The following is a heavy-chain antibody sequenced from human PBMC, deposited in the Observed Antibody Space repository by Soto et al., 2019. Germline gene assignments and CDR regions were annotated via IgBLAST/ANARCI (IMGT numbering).Heavy chain of an antibody. Sequence: SETLSLTCTVSGGSISSYYWSWIRQPAGKGLEWIGRIYTSGSTNYNPSLKSRVTMSVDTSKNQFSLKLSSVTAADTAVYYCARDDVSGSYYGPYYYGMDVWGQGTTVTVLL. CDR2: IYTSGST. D-gene: IGHD1-26*01. V-gene: IGHV4-4*07. J-gene: IGHJ6*02. CDR1: GGSISSYY. CDR3: ARDDVSGSYYGPYYYGMDV.